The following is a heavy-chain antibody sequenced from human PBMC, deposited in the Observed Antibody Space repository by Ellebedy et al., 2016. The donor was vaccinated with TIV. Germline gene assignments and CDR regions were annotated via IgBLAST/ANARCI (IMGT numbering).Heavy chain of an antibody. CDR2: ISRSGGYT. Sequence: GGSLRLSXAASGFTFTDYSMHWVRQAPGKGPSCVSVISRSGGYTYYADSVQGRFTISRDNSKDTLYLQMNSLRVDDTAIYYCATEGSGYDLNHWGQGTLVTVSS. CDR1: GFTFTDYS. CDR3: ATEGSGYDLNH. J-gene: IGHJ4*02. V-gene: IGHV3-23*01. D-gene: IGHD5-12*01.